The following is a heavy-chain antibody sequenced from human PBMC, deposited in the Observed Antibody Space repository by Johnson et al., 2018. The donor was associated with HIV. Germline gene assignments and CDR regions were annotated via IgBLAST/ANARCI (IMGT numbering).Heavy chain of an antibody. J-gene: IGHJ3*02. CDR3: ARVVEAARVPLHDAFDI. CDR2: INWNGGST. D-gene: IGHD6-6*01. Sequence: EVHLVESGGGVVQPGKSLRLSCAASGFTFSSYTMHWVRQAPGKGLEWVSGINWNGGSTGYADSVKGRFTISRDNAKNSLYLQMNSLRAEDTAVFYCARVVEAARVPLHDAFDIWGQGTMVTVSS. V-gene: IGHV3-20*04. CDR1: GFTFSSYT.